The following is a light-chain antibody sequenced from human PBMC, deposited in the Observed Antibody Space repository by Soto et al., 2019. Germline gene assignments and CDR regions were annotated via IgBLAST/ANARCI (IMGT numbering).Light chain of an antibody. CDR3: QQYGSSPIT. Sequence: IGMTQSPATLSVSQGERATLSCRASQTIYSNVAWYQQRPGQPPRLLIYRSSSRATGIPDRFSGSGSGTDFTLTISRLEPEDFAVYYCQQYGSSPITFGQGTRLEI. CDR1: QTIYSN. J-gene: IGKJ5*01. CDR2: RSS. V-gene: IGKV3-20*01.